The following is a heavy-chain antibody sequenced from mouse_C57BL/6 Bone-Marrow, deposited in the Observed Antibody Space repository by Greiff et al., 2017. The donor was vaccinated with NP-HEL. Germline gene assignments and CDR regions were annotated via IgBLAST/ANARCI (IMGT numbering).Heavy chain of an antibody. CDR3: ALTTTVVAKQGYYYAMDY. Sequence: VQLKQSGAELVKPGASVKLSCTASGFNIKDYYMHWVKQRPEQGLEWIGRIGTEDGETKYAQKFQGRATISADTSSNTAYLQLSSLASEDTAVYYCALTTTVVAKQGYYYAMDYWGQGTSVTVSS. J-gene: IGHJ4*01. D-gene: IGHD1-1*01. CDR2: IGTEDGET. V-gene: IGHV14-2*01. CDR1: GFNIKDYY.